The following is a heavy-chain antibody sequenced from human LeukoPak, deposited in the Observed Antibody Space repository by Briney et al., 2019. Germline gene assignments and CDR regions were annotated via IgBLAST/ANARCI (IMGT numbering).Heavy chain of an antibody. CDR3: ASELSVAAFDI. CDR1: GFSFSTSN. CDR2: ISGSSSTI. V-gene: IGHV3-48*04. J-gene: IGHJ3*02. Sequence: GGSLRLSCAASGFSFSTSNMNWVRQAPGKGLEWVSYISGSSSTIYYADSVKGRFTISRDNAKNSLYLQMNSLRVDDTAVYYCASELSVAAFDIWGQGTMVTVSS.